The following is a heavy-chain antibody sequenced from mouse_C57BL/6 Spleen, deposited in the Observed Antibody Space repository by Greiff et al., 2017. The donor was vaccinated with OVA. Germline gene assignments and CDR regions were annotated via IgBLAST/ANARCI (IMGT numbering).Heavy chain of an antibody. Sequence: EVMLVESGGGLVQPGGSMKLSCAASGFTFSDAWMDWVRQSPEKGLEWVAEIRNKANNHATYYAESVKGRFTISRDDSKSSVYLQMNSLRAEDTGIYYCTAYSNYRAWFAYWGQGTLVTVSA. J-gene: IGHJ3*01. CDR2: IRNKANNHAT. D-gene: IGHD2-5*01. CDR1: GFTFSDAW. V-gene: IGHV6-6*01. CDR3: TAYSNYRAWFAY.